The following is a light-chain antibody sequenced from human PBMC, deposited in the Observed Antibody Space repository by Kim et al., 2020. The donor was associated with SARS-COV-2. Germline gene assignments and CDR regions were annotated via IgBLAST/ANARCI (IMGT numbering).Light chain of an antibody. CDR3: QSYDSGLSGSV. V-gene: IGLV1-40*01. CDR2: GNN. Sequence: SVLTQPPSVSGAPGQRVTISCTGSSSNIGAGYDVHWYQQLPGTAPKLLIYGNNNRPSGVPDRFSGSKSGTSVSLAITGLQAEDEADYYCQSYDSGLSGSVFGGGTQLTVL. J-gene: IGLJ2*01. CDR1: SSNIGAGYD.